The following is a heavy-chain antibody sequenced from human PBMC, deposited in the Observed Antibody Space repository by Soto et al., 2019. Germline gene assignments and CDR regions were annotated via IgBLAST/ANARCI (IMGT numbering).Heavy chain of an antibody. CDR2: IYYSGST. D-gene: IGHD5-18*01. CDR1: GGSISSYY. CDR3: ARGAAMVTFDY. V-gene: IGHV4-59*08. J-gene: IGHJ4*02. Sequence: SETLSLTCTVSGGSISSYYWSWIRQPPGKGLEWIGYIYYSGSTYYNPSLKSRVTISVDTSKNQFSLKLSSVTAADTAVYYCARGAAMVTFDYWGQGTLVTVSS.